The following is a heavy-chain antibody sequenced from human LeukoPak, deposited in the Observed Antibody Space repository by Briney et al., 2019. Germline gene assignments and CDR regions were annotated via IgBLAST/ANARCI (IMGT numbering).Heavy chain of an antibody. Sequence: PGGSLRLSCAASGFTFSSYWMSWVRQAPGKGLEWVANIKQDGSEKYYVDSVKGRFTISRDNAKNSLYLQMNSLRAEDTAVYYCARMSGDPLLRLGVPAMGFDYWGQGTLVTVSS. CDR1: GFTFSSYW. V-gene: IGHV3-7*01. CDR2: IKQDGSEK. D-gene: IGHD3-16*01. CDR3: ARMSGDPLLRLGVPAMGFDY. J-gene: IGHJ4*02.